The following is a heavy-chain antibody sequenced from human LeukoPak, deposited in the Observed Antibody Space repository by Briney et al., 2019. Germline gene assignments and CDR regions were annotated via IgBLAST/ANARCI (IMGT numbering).Heavy chain of an antibody. D-gene: IGHD3-16*01. V-gene: IGHV3-30*02. J-gene: IGHJ5*01. CDR3: AKGYRNHLLILLDS. CDR2: IRYDGNNK. Sequence: PGRSLRLSCAASGFTFSSYDMHWVRQAPGKGLEWVAFIRYDGNNKYYADSVKGRLTITRDNSKNTLYLQMNSLRAADTAVYYCAKGYRNHLLILLDSWGQGTLVTVSS. CDR1: GFTFSSYD.